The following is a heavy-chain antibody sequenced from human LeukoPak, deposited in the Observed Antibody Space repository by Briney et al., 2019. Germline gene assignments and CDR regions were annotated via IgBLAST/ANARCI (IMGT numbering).Heavy chain of an antibody. CDR3: ARDLGDDISGVGYFDY. CDR2: ISAYTGNT. J-gene: IGHJ4*01. Sequence: ASVKVSCKASGYTFTGYYMHWVRQAPGQGLEWMGWISAYTGNTRYTQNLQGRVIMTTDTSANTAYMEVRSLRSDDTAMYYCARDLGDDISGVGYFDYWGHGTLVTVSS. CDR1: GYTFTGYY. D-gene: IGHD3-22*01. V-gene: IGHV1-18*04.